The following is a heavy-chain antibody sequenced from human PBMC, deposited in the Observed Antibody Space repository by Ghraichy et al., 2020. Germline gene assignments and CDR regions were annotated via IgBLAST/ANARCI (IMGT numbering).Heavy chain of an antibody. J-gene: IGHJ2*01. CDR3: ARLVDGRVYFDL. CDR2: IKYSGST. Sequence: SETLSLTCTVSGGSINSGGYYWSWIRQHPGKGLEWIAYIKYSGSTYYNPSLESQITLSPDTSKNQFSLHLSSVTAADTAVYYCARLVDGRVYFDLWGRGTLITVSS. CDR1: GGSINSGGYY. V-gene: IGHV4-31*01. D-gene: IGHD3-9*01.